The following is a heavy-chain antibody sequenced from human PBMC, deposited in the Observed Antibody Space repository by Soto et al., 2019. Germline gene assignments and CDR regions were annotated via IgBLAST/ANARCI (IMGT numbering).Heavy chain of an antibody. V-gene: IGHV1-2*04. Sequence: ASVKVSCKASGYTFTGYYMHWVRQAPGQGLEWMGWINPNSGGTNYAQKFQGWVTMTRDTSISTAYMELSRLRSDDTAVYYCAREVREAYYYVSSGYPSGGWYYYGMDVWGQRTTVTVSS. D-gene: IGHD3-22*01. CDR3: AREVREAYYYVSSGYPSGGWYYYGMDV. CDR2: INPNSGGT. CDR1: GYTFTGYY. J-gene: IGHJ6*02.